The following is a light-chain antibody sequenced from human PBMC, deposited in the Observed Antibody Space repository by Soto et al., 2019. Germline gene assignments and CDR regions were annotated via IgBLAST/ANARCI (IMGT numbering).Light chain of an antibody. Sequence: IVMTQSPGTLAVSPGERATLSCRASQGIITNLAWYHQKPGQAPRLLIYGASNRATGIPDRFSGSGSGTDFTLTISRLEPEDFAVYYCQQYGSSGTFGQGTKVDIK. CDR3: QQYGSSGT. CDR2: GAS. V-gene: IGKV3-20*01. CDR1: QGIITN. J-gene: IGKJ1*01.